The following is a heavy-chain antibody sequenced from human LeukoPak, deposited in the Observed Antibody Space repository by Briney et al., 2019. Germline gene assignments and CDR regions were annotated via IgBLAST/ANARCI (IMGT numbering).Heavy chain of an antibody. J-gene: IGHJ4*02. CDR2: IIPIFGTA. D-gene: IGHD3-10*01. Sequence: SVKVSCKASGGTFSSYAISWVRQAPGQGLEWMGGIIPIFGTANYAQKFQGRVTITADESTSTAYMELSSLRSGDTAVYYCARGWGNYYGSGSYFDYWGQGTLVTVSS. CDR1: GGTFSSYA. V-gene: IGHV1-69*13. CDR3: ARGWGNYYGSGSYFDY.